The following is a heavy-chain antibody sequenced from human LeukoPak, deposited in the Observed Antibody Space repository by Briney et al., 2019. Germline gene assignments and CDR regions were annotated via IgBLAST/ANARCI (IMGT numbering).Heavy chain of an antibody. CDR3: ARSGGGSFGLTFDL. D-gene: IGHD2-15*01. J-gene: IGHJ2*01. CDR2: IYYSGST. CDR1: GGSISSNY. Sequence: SETLSLTCNVSGGSISSNYWSWIRQPPGKGLEWIGYIYYSGSTNYNPSLKSRVTISVDTSKNQFSLKLSSVTAADTAVYYCARSGGGSFGLTFDLWGRGTLVTVSS. V-gene: IGHV4-59*12.